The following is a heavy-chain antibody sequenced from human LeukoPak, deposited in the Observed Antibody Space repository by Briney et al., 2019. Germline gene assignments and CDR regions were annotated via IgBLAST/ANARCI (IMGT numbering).Heavy chain of an antibody. D-gene: IGHD2-8*01. V-gene: IGHV3-23*01. CDR1: GLTFSSYA. CDR3: ARLKDDVTKLDY. J-gene: IGHJ4*02. Sequence: PGGSLRLSCAGSGLTFSSYAMNWVRQAPGKGLEWVSTQTQSGGNSYYAESLKGRFTISRDDAQNSLFLQMTRLRVDDTAVYYCARLKDDVTKLDYWGQGTLVSVSS. CDR2: QTQSGGNS.